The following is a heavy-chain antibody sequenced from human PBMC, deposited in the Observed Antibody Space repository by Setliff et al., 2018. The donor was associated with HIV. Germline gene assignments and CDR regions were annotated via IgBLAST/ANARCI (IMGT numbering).Heavy chain of an antibody. D-gene: IGHD3-3*01. Sequence: ASETLSLTCTVSGGSISSGDYYWSWIRQHPRKGLEWIGYIYYTGSTYYNPSLKSRVTISVDTSKNHFSLNLSSVTAADTAVYYCAISNFWSGYSTSPPDYFDYWGQGMLVTVSS. V-gene: IGHV4-31*03. J-gene: IGHJ4*02. CDR3: AISNFWSGYSTSPPDYFDY. CDR2: IYYTGST. CDR1: GGSISSGDYY.